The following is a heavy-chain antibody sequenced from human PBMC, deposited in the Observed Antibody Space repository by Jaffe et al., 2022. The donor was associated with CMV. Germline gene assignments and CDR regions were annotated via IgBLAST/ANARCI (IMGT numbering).Heavy chain of an antibody. CDR3: ARLGSSSIGVGGYGMDV. D-gene: IGHD6-6*01. V-gene: IGHV1-2*02. CDR1: GYTFTGYY. J-gene: IGHJ6*02. Sequence: QVQLVQSGAEVKKPGASVKVSCKASGYTFTGYYMHWVRQAPGQGLEWMGWINPNSGGTNYAQKFQGRVTMTRDTSISTAYMELSRLRSDDTAVYYCARLGSSSIGVGGYGMDVWGQGTTVTVSS. CDR2: INPNSGGT.